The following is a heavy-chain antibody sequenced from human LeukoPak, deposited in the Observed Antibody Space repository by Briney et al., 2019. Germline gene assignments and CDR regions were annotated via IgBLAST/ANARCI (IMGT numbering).Heavy chain of an antibody. Sequence: PSETLSLTCTVSGGSISSYYWSWIRQPPGKGLEWIGYIYYSGSTNYNPSLKSRVTISVDTSKNQFSLKLRSVTAADTAVYYCARHDFWSGYPTDYWGQGTLVTVSS. CDR1: GGSISSYY. V-gene: IGHV4-59*01. D-gene: IGHD3-3*01. CDR2: IYYSGST. CDR3: ARHDFWSGYPTDY. J-gene: IGHJ4*02.